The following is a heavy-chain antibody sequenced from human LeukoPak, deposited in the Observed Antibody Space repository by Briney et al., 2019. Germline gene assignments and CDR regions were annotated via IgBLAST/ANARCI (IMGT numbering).Heavy chain of an antibody. Sequence: PSETLSLTCSVSGYSIDGGYYWDWIRQPPGKGLEWIGTIYHSGGTYYHPSLQSRVTISLDASKNQFSLQMRSVIAADTAVYYCARADYDLLSKASWFDPWGQGTLVTVSS. V-gene: IGHV4-38-2*02. D-gene: IGHD3-16*01. CDR1: GYSIDGGYY. CDR3: ARADYDLLSKASWFDP. CDR2: IYHSGGT. J-gene: IGHJ5*02.